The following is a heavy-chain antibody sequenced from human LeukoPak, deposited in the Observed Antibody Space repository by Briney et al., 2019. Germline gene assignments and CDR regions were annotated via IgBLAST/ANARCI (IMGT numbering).Heavy chain of an antibody. D-gene: IGHD3-10*01. Sequence: PGRSLRLSCAASGFTFSSYGMHWGRQAPGKGLEWVAVISYDGSNKYYADSVKGRFTISRDNSKNTLYLQMNSLRAEDTAVYYCARDFGDNYSDYWGQGTLVTVSS. V-gene: IGHV3-30*03. CDR1: GFTFSSYG. J-gene: IGHJ4*02. CDR2: ISYDGSNK. CDR3: ARDFGDNYSDY.